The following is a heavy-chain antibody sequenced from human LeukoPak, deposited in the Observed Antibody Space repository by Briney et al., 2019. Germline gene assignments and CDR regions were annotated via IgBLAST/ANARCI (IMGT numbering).Heavy chain of an antibody. V-gene: IGHV3-33*01. CDR2: IWYDGSNK. Sequence: GGSLRLSCAASGFTFSSYGMHWVRQAPGKGLEWVAVIWYDGSNKYYADSVKGRFTISRDNSKNTLYLQMNSLRAEDTAVYYCARDRLPTVADYWGQGTLVTVSS. D-gene: IGHD4-11*01. CDR3: ARDRLPTVADY. J-gene: IGHJ4*02. CDR1: GFTFSSYG.